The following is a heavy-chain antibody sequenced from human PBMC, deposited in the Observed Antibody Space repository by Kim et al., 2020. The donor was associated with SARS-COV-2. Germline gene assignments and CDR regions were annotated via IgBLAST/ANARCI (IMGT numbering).Heavy chain of an antibody. CDR1: GFTFSTYW. J-gene: IGHJ4*02. CDR3: VGGSSGFVHY. V-gene: IGHV3-74*01. CDR2: MNGDGTGT. Sequence: GGSLRLSWAASGFTFSTYWMHWVRRAPGKGPVWVSRMNGDGTGTSYADSVKGRFTISRDNAKNTLYLQMNSLRVEDTAVYYCVGGSSGFVHYWGQGTLVTVSS. D-gene: IGHD6-19*01.